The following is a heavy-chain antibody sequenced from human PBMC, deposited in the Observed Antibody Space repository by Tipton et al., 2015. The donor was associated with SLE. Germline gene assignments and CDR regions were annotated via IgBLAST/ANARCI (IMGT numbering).Heavy chain of an antibody. D-gene: IGHD3-10*01. V-gene: IGHV3-33*01. CDR3: ARESSASITMVRDAFDI. Sequence: QLVQSGGGVVQPGRSLRLSCAASGFTFSSYGMHWVRQAPGKGLEWVAVIWYDGSNKYYADSVKGRFTISRDNSKNTLYLQMNSLRAEDTAVYYCARESSASITMVRDAFDIWGQETMVTVSS. J-gene: IGHJ3*02. CDR1: GFTFSSYG. CDR2: IWYDGSNK.